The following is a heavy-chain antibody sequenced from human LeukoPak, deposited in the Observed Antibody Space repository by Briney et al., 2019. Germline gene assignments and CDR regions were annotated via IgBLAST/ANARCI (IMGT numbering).Heavy chain of an antibody. CDR3: ARLVGASWFDS. Sequence: SQTLSLTCAISGDSVSTNRATWTWLRQSPSRGLEWLGRTYYRSKWYNDYAVSMKSRITINPDTSKNQSSLQLNSVTPEDTAVYYCARLVGASWFDSWGQGTLVTVSS. CDR2: TYYRSKWYN. J-gene: IGHJ5*01. CDR1: GDSVSTNRAT. D-gene: IGHD1-26*01. V-gene: IGHV6-1*01.